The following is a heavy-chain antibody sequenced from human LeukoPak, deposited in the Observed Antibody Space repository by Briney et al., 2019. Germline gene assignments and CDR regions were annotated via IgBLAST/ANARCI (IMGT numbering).Heavy chain of an antibody. D-gene: IGHD2-21*02. CDR3: VKGGRGADCIFDY. V-gene: IGHV3-23*01. CDR2: IGGSDGIT. CDR1: GFTFSSYV. J-gene: IGHJ4*02. Sequence: GGSLRLSCEVSGFTFSSYVMSLVRQASGKGPEWVAYIGGSDGITSYADSVKGRFTISRDNSKNTVYLEMNSLRAEDTAVYYCVKGGRGADCIFDYWGQGTLVTVSS.